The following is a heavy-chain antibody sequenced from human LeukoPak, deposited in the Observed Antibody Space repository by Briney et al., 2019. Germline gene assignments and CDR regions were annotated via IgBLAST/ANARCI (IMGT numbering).Heavy chain of an antibody. J-gene: IGHJ4*02. CDR3: ARGIQLWLRGGYYFDY. CDR2: ISYDGSNK. CDR1: GFTFSSYG. Sequence: PGRSLRLSCAASGFTFSSYGMHWVRQAPGKGLEWVAVISYDGSNKYYADSVKGRFTISRDNSKNTLYLQMNSLRAEDTAVYYCARGIQLWLRGGYYFDYWGQGTLVTVSS. V-gene: IGHV3-30*03. D-gene: IGHD5-18*01.